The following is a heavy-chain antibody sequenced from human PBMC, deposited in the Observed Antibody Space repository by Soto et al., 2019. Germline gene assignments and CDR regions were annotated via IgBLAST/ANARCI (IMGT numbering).Heavy chain of an antibody. CDR3: ARAPGYSYGLPYFDY. V-gene: IGHV1-2*04. CDR2: INPNSGGT. Sequence: ASVKVSCKASGYTFTSYDINWVRQATGQGLEWMGWINPNSGGTNYAQKFQGWVTMTRDTSISTAYMELSRLRSDDTAVYYCARAPGYSYGLPYFDYWGQGTLVTVSS. J-gene: IGHJ4*02. D-gene: IGHD5-18*01. CDR1: GYTFTSYD.